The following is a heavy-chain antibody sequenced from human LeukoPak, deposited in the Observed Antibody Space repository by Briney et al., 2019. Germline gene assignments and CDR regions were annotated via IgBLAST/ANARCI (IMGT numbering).Heavy chain of an antibody. V-gene: IGHV3-23*01. Sequence: GGSLRLSCAASGFTFSSYAMSWVRQAPGKGLEWVSAISGSGGSTYYADSVKGRFTISRDNSKNTLYLQMNSLRAEDTAVYYCAKDRRWFGELSAFDYWGQGTLVTVSS. D-gene: IGHD3-10*01. CDR1: GFTFSSYA. CDR2: ISGSGGST. CDR3: AKDRRWFGELSAFDY. J-gene: IGHJ4*02.